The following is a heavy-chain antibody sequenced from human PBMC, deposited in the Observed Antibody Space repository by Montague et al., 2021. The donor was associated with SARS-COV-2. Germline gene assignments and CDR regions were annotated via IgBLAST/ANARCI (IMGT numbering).Heavy chain of an antibody. D-gene: IGHD1-7*01. CDR3: ARGLYNWNYEHWFDT. V-gene: IGHV4-39*01. J-gene: IGHJ5*02. CDR1: GGSVGSSHYY. CDR2: IYYSGST. Sequence: SETLSLTCTVSGGSVGSSHYYWAWIRQPPGKGLEWIGTIYYSGSTYYNPSPRSRVTIDVDASTNQFSLKLHSVTAADTAVYFCARGLYNWNYEHWFDTWGQGILVTVSS.